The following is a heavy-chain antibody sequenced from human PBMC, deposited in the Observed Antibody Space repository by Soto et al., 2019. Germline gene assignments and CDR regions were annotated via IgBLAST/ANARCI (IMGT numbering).Heavy chain of an antibody. V-gene: IGHV3-21*01. J-gene: IGHJ5*02. CDR2: ISGTSVYI. CDR1: GFTFSNYN. CDR3: AREGALKPFSS. Sequence: VGSLRLSCVASGFTFSNYNMNWVRQAPGKGLEWVSHISGTSVYIHYAGSVKGRFTISRDNAKNSVYLQMDSLRVEDTAVYYCAREGALKPFSSWGQGALVTVSS.